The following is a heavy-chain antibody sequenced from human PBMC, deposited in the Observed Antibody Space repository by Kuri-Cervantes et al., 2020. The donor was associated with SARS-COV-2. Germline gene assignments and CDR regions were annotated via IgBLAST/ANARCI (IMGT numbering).Heavy chain of an antibody. CDR1: GFTFSSYE. CDR2: ISSSGSTI. D-gene: IGHD3-10*01. V-gene: IGHV3-48*03. J-gene: IGHJ4*02. CDR3: ARDHDITMVQGVYFDY. Sequence: GESLKISCAASGFTFSSYEMNWVRQAPGKGLEWVSYISSSGSTIYYADSVKGRFTISRDNSKNTLYLQMNSLRAEDTAVYYCARDHDITMVQGVYFDYWGQGTLVTVSS.